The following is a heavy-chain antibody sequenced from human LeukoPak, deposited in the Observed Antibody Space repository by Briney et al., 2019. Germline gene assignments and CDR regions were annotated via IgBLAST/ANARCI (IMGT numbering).Heavy chain of an antibody. J-gene: IGHJ3*02. V-gene: IGHV5-51*01. CDR3: ARRKYSSSWYNAFDI. D-gene: IGHD6-13*01. CDR2: IYPGDSDT. Sequence: GESLKISCKGSGYNFTNYWIGWVRQMPGEGLEWMGIIYPGDSDTICSPSFQGQVTISADKSASTAYLQWSSLKASDTALYYCARRKYSSSWYNAFDIWGQGTMVTVSS. CDR1: GYNFTNYW.